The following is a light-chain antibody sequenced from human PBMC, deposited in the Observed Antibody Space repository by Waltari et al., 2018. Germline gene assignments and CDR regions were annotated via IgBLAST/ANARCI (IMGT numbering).Light chain of an antibody. V-gene: IGKV1-39*01. J-gene: IGKJ3*01. CDR1: QSISSS. Sequence: DIQMTQSPSSLSASVGDRVTITCRASQSISSSLNWYQQKPGKAPKLLIYAASSLQTVVPSRFSGSGSGTDFTLTISSLQPEDFATYYCQQSYSTPKTFGPGTEVDIK. CDR2: AAS. CDR3: QQSYSTPKT.